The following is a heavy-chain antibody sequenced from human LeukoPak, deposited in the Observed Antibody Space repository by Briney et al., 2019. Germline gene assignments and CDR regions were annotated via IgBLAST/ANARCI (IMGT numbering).Heavy chain of an antibody. CDR3: AKDLRDSSGSGDY. Sequence: PGGSLRLSCAASGFTFSSYAMSWVRQAPGKGLEWVSAISGSGGSTYYADSVKGRFTISRGNSKNTLYLQMNSLRAEDTAVYYCAKDLRDSSGSGDYWGQGTLVTVSS. CDR1: GFTFSSYA. V-gene: IGHV3-23*01. CDR2: ISGSGGST. D-gene: IGHD3-22*01. J-gene: IGHJ4*02.